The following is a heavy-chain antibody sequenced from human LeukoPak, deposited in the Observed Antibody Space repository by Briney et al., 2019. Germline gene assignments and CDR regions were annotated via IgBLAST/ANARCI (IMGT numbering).Heavy chain of an antibody. J-gene: IGHJ4*02. CDR1: GYTFTSYG. V-gene: IGHV1-18*04. Sequence: ASVKVSCKASGYTFTSYGISWVRQAPGQGLEWMGWISAYNGNTNYAQKLQGRVTMTTDTSASTAYMELRSLRSDDTAVYYCARDSYYDILTHLDYWGRGTLVTVSS. CDR2: ISAYNGNT. D-gene: IGHD3-9*01. CDR3: ARDSYYDILTHLDY.